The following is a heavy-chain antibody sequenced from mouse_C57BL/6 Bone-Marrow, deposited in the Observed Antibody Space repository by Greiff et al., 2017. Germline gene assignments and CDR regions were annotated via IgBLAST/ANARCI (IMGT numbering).Heavy chain of an antibody. CDR1: GYTFTSYW. J-gene: IGHJ3*01. Sequence: QVQLQQPGAELVKPGASVKVSCKASGYTFTSYWMHWVKQRPGQGLEWIGRIHPSDSDTNYNQKFKGKATLTVDKSSSTANMQLSSLTSEDSAVYCCAIWTGSSPAWFAYWGQGTLVTVSA. CDR2: IHPSDSDT. CDR3: AIWTGSSPAWFAY. V-gene: IGHV1-74*01. D-gene: IGHD1-1*01.